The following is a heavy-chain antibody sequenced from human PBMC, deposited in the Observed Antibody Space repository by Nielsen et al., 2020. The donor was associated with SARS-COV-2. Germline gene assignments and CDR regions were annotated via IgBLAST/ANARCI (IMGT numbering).Heavy chain of an antibody. J-gene: IGHJ4*02. Sequence: SETLSLTCTVSGASISSEGYYWSWIRLTPGKGLEWIGYIYYSGSTNYNPSLKSRLTMSRDTSENQFSLKLSSVTDADTAIYYCARDRRDRGGYSGIFDYWGQGTLVTVSS. D-gene: IGHD3-22*01. CDR1: GASISSEGYY. V-gene: IGHV4-30-4*01. CDR3: ARDRRDRGGYSGIFDY. CDR2: IYYSGST.